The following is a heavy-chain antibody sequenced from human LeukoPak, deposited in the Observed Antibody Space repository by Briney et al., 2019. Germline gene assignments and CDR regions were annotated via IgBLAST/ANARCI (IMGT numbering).Heavy chain of an antibody. D-gene: IGHD2-2*01. Sequence: SETLSLTCTVSGGSISSSSYYWGWIRQPPGKGLEWIGSIYYSGSTYYNPSPKSRVTISVDTSKNQFSLKLSSVTAADTAVYYCARHCSSTSCYYYYMDVWGKGTTVTVSS. J-gene: IGHJ6*03. CDR2: IYYSGST. CDR1: GGSISSSSYY. CDR3: ARHCSSTSCYYYYMDV. V-gene: IGHV4-39*07.